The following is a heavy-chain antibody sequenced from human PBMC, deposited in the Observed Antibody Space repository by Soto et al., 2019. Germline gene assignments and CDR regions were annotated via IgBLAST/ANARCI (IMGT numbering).Heavy chain of an antibody. CDR1: GGSISSGGYY. Sequence: ASETLSLTCTVSGGSISSGGYYWSWIRQHPGKGLEWIGYIYYSGSTYYNPSLKSRVTISVDTSKNQFSLKLSSVTAADMAVYYCARGRLGYREYFDYWGQGTLVTVSS. CDR3: ARGRLGYREYFDY. V-gene: IGHV4-31*03. D-gene: IGHD5-12*01. CDR2: IYYSGST. J-gene: IGHJ4*02.